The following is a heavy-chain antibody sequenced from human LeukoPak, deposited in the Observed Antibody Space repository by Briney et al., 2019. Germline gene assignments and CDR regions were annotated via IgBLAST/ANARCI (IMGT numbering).Heavy chain of an antibody. CDR3: AKVRSLLSSIYYFDY. CDR2: ISGSGGST. Sequence: GGSLRLSCAASGFTFSSYAMSWVRQAPGKGLEWVSAISGSGGSTYYADSVKGRFTISRDNSKNTLYLQMNSLRAEDTAVYYCAKVRSLLSSIYYFDYWGQGTLVTVSS. D-gene: IGHD3-3*02. V-gene: IGHV3-23*01. J-gene: IGHJ4*02. CDR1: GFTFSSYA.